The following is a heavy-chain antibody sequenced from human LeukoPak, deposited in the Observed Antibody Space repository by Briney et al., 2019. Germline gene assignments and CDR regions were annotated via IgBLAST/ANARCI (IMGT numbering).Heavy chain of an antibody. CDR3: AGGITIPSYYYYGMDV. V-gene: IGHV3-23*01. CDR1: GFTFSSYA. Sequence: GGSLRLSCAASGFTFSSYAMSWVRQAPGKGLEWVSAISGSGGSTYYADSVKGRFTISRDNSKNTLHLQMNSLRAEDTAVYYCAGGITIPSYYYYGMDVWGQGTTVTVSS. J-gene: IGHJ6*02. D-gene: IGHD3-3*01. CDR2: ISGSGGST.